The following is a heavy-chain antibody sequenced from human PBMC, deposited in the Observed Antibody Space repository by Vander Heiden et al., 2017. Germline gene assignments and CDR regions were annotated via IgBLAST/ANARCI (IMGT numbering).Heavy chain of an antibody. V-gene: IGHV1-8*01. J-gene: IGHJ6*02. D-gene: IGHD3-22*01. CDR1: EYTLPRYD. CDR3: ARGPSITMIVVGFYYYYYGMDV. CDR2: MNPNSGNT. Sequence: QVQLVQSGAEVKTPRASVKVSCKASEYTLPRYDINWVRQATGQGREGMGWMNPNSGNTCYAQKFQGRVTMTRNTSISTAYMELSSLRSEDTAVYYCARGPSITMIVVGFYYYYYGMDVWGQGTTVTVSS.